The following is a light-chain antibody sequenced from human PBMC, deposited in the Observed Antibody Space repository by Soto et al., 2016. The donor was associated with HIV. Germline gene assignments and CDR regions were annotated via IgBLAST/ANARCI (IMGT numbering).Light chain of an antibody. CDR2: EDN. Sequence: SYELTQPSSVSVSPGQTARITCSGNILTKKYVRWFQQKPGQAPLLVIYEDNERPSGIPERFSGSSSGTTVTLTISGAQIEDEADYYCYSAADNTLVFGGGTKLTVL. V-gene: IGLV3-27*01. J-gene: IGLJ2*01. CDR3: YSAADNTLV. CDR1: ILTKKY.